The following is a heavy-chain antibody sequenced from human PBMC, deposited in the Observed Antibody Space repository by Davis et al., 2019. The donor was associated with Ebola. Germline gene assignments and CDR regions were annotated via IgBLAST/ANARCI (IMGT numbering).Heavy chain of an antibody. Sequence: GGSLRLSCAASGFTFSSYAMSWVRQAPGKGLEWVSAISSSGDSTYYADSVKGRFTISRDNSKNTLYLQMNSLRDEDTAVYYCARDPEWLRLRESDYWGQGTLVTVSS. D-gene: IGHD5-12*01. J-gene: IGHJ4*02. CDR1: GFTFSSYA. V-gene: IGHV3-23*01. CDR2: ISSSGDST. CDR3: ARDPEWLRLRESDY.